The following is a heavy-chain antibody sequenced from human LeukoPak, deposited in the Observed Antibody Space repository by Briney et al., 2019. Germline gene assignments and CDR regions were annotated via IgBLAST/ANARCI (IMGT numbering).Heavy chain of an antibody. V-gene: IGHV3-21*01. D-gene: IGHD3-10*01. CDR3: ARVLAYYGSGSPLDY. CDR1: GFTFSSYS. CDR2: ISSSSSSI. Sequence: GGSLRLSCAASGFTFSSYSMNWVRQAPGKGLEWVSSISSSSSSIYYADSVKGRFTISRDNAKNSLYLQMNSLRAEDTAVYYCARVLAYYGSGSPLDYWGQGTLVTVSS. J-gene: IGHJ4*02.